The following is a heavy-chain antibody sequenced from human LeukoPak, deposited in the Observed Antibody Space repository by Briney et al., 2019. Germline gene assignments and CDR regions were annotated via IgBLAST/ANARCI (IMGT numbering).Heavy chain of an antibody. V-gene: IGHV1-18*01. CDR2: ISAYNGNT. J-gene: IGHJ4*02. Sequence: GASVKVSCKASGYTFTSYGISWVRQAPGQGLEWMGWISAYNGNTNYAQKLQGRVTMTTDTSTSTAYMELRSLRSDDTAVYNCVRGEGSGWLELSFVYWGQGTLVTVSS. D-gene: IGHD6-19*01. CDR3: VRGEGSGWLELSFVY. CDR1: GYTFTSYG.